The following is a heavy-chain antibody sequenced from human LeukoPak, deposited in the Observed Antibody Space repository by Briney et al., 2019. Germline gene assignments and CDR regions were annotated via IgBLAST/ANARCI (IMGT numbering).Heavy chain of an antibody. CDR3: AGQKSGVAVAGPGDH. V-gene: IGHV3-7*01. D-gene: IGHD6-19*01. CDR1: GFAFSTYW. CDR2: IKDDGSAN. J-gene: IGHJ4*02. Sequence: GGSLRLSCAASGFAFSTYWMKWVRQAPGKGLEWVASIKDDGSANYYVDSVKGRFTISRDNAKNSLYLRMNSLRVEDTAVYYCAGQKSGVAVAGPGDHWGQGTLVTVSS.